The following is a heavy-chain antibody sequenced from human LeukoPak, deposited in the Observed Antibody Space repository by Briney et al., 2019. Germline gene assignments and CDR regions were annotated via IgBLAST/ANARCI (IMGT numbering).Heavy chain of an antibody. J-gene: IGHJ5*02. CDR1: GYTLTELS. V-gene: IGHV1-24*01. CDR3: ATVPAVRGVIIRWFDP. Sequence: GASVKVSCKVSGYTLTELSMHWVRQAPGKGLEWMGGFDPEDGETIYAQKFQGRVTMTEDTSTDTAYMELSSLRSEDTAAYYCATVPAVRGVIIRWFDPWGQGTLVTVSS. D-gene: IGHD3-10*01. CDR2: FDPEDGET.